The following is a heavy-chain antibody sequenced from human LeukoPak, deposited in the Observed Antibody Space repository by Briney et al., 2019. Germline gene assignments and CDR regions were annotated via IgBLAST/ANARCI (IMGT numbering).Heavy chain of an antibody. V-gene: IGHV1-24*01. J-gene: IGHJ4*02. CDR2: FDPEDGET. Sequence: ASVKVSCKVSGYTLTELSMHWVRQAPGKGLEWMGAFDPEDGETIYAQKFQGRVTMTEDTSTDTAYMELSSLRSDDTAVYYCARVSRVTRPFDYWGQGTLVTVSS. CDR1: GYTLTELS. CDR3: ARVSRVTRPFDY. D-gene: IGHD2-21*02.